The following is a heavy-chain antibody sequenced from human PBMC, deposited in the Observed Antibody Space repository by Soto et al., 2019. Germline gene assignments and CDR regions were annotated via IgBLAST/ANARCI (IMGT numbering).Heavy chain of an antibody. Sequence: GGSLRLSCAVSGFTFSDYYMSWIRQAPGKGLEWVSYISSSGSTIYYADSVKGRFTISRDNSKNTLYLQMNSLRAEDTAVYYCARGLYCISTSCYRVPYYYGMDVWGQGTTVTVSS. V-gene: IGHV3-11*04. CDR2: ISSSGSTI. D-gene: IGHD2-2*02. CDR1: GFTFSDYY. CDR3: ARGLYCISTSCYRVPYYYGMDV. J-gene: IGHJ6*02.